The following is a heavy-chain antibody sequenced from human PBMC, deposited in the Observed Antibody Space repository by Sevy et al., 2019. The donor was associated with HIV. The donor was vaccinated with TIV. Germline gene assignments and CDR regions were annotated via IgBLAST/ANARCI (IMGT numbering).Heavy chain of an antibody. J-gene: IGHJ4*02. CDR2: IYYSGST. CDR1: GGSVSSSSYY. V-gene: IGHV4-39*02. CDR3: ARDGPRIAQFDY. Sequence: KQSQTLSLTCTVSGGSVSSSSYYWGWIRQPPGKGLDWIGSIYYSGSTYYNPSLKSRVTISVDTSKNQFSLKVRSVTAADTAVYYCARDGPRIAQFDYWGQGALVTVSS. D-gene: IGHD6-13*01.